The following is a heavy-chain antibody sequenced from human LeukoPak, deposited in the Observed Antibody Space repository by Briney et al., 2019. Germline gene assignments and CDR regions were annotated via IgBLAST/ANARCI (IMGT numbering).Heavy chain of an antibody. CDR3: ARHRGRQFCSSTSCYKRGFFDY. V-gene: IGHV4-34*01. D-gene: IGHD2-2*02. J-gene: IGHJ4*02. Sequence: SETLSLTCAVYGGSFSGYYWSWIRQPPGKGLEWIGEINHSGSANYNPSLKSRVTISVDTSKNQFSLKLRSVTAADTAVYYCARHRGRQFCSSTSCYKRGFFDYWGQGTLVTVSS. CDR1: GGSFSGYY. CDR2: INHSGSA.